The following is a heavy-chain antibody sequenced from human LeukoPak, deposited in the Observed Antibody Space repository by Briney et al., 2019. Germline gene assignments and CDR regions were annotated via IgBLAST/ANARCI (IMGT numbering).Heavy chain of an antibody. Sequence: PSETLSLTCAVYGGSFSGYYWSWIRQPPGKGLEWIGEINHSGSTNYNPSLKSRVTISVDTSKNQFSLKLSSVTAADTAVYYCARDRRSGYYDYYYYGMDVWGQGTTVTVSS. D-gene: IGHD3-3*01. V-gene: IGHV4-34*01. CDR1: GGSFSGYY. CDR3: ARDRRSGYYDYYYYGMDV. CDR2: INHSGST. J-gene: IGHJ6*02.